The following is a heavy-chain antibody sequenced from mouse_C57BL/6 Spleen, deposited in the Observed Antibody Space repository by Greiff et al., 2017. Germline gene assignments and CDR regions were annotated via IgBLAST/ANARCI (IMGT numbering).Heavy chain of an antibody. Sequence: QVQLQQPGAELVKPGASVKLSCKASGYTFTSYWMHWVKQRPGRGLEWIGRIDPNSGGTKYNEKFKSKATLTVDKPSSTAYMQLSSLTSEDSAVCAGSSSGALIHYPYFEGWGTGATVTVSS. D-gene: IGHD1-2*01. J-gene: IGHJ1*03. CDR2: IDPNSGGT. CDR3: SSSGALIHYPYFEG. CDR1: GYTFTSYW. V-gene: IGHV1-72*01.